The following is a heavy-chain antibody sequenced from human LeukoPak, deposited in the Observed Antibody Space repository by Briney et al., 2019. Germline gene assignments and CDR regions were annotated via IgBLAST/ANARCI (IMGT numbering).Heavy chain of an antibody. V-gene: IGHV4-4*02. Sequence: PGGSLRLSCAASGFTFSSYSMNWVRQPPGKGLEWIREIYHSGSTNYNPSLKSRVTISVDKSKNQFSLKLSSVTAADTAVYYCARRDHYDSKVGSGWYFDYWGQGTLVTVSS. D-gene: IGHD3-22*01. CDR2: IYHSGST. CDR1: GFTFSSYSM. J-gene: IGHJ4*02. CDR3: ARRDHYDSKVGSGWYFDY.